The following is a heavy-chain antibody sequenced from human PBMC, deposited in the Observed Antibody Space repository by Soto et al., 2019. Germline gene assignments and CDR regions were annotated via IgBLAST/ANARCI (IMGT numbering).Heavy chain of an antibody. CDR3: ATMGGVLNWFDP. CDR1: GGSFSDYY. CDR2: INHSGST. J-gene: IGHJ5*02. V-gene: IGHV4-34*01. D-gene: IGHD3-10*01. Sequence: QVQLQQWGAGLLKPSETLSLTCAVYGGSFSDYYWSWIRQPPGKGLEWIGEINHSGSTNYNPSLKNRVTISVDTSKKLFSLKLSSVTAADTAVYYCATMGGVLNWFDPWGQGTLVTVSS.